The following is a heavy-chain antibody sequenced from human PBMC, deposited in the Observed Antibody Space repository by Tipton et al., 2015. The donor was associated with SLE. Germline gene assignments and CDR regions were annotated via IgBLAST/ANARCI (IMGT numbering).Heavy chain of an antibody. CDR1: GFTFSSYA. J-gene: IGHJ6*02. Sequence: SLRLSCAASGFTFSSYAMHWVRQAPGKGLEWVAVISYDGSNKYYADSVKGRFTISRDNSKNTLYLQMNSLRAEDTAVYYCASREIVVENYYDMDVWGQGTLVTVSS. CDR3: ASREIVVENYYDMDV. CDR2: ISYDGSNK. V-gene: IGHV3-30-3*01. D-gene: IGHD3-22*01.